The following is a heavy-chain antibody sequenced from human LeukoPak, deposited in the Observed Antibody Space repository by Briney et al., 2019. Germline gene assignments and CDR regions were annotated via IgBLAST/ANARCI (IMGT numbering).Heavy chain of an antibody. D-gene: IGHD2-15*01. CDR1: GYSISSGYY. Sequence: SETLSLTCTVSGYSISSGYYWGWIRQPPGKGLEWIGSIYHSGSTYYNPSLKSRVTISVDTSKNQFSQKLSSVTAADTAVYYCARAFSGGSTSDYWGQGTLVTVSS. V-gene: IGHV4-38-2*02. CDR2: IYHSGST. J-gene: IGHJ4*02. CDR3: ARAFSGGSTSDY.